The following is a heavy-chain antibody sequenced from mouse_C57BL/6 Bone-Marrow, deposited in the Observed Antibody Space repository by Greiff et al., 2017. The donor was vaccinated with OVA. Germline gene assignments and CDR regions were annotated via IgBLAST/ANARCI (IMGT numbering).Heavy chain of an antibody. J-gene: IGHJ2*01. CDR3: TSGGH. CDR1: GFTFSSYG. D-gene: IGHD1-1*02. CDR2: ISSGGSYT. V-gene: IGHV5-6*01. Sequence: EVQLMESGGDLVKPGGSLKLSCAASGFTFSSYGMSWVRQTPDKRLEWVATISSGGSYTYYPDSVKGRFTISKDNAKNTLYLQMGSLKSEDTAMYYGTSGGHWGQGTTLTVSS.